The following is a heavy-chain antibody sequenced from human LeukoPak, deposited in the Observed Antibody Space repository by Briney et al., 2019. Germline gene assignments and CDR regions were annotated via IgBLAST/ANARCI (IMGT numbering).Heavy chain of an antibody. J-gene: IGHJ4*02. V-gene: IGHV3-15*07. CDR3: TTGNQYDFWSGYPPFDY. CDR1: GFTFSNAW. D-gene: IGHD3-3*01. CDR2: IKSKTDGGTT. Sequence: GGSLRLSCAASGFTFSNAWMNWVRQAPGRGLEWVGRIKSKTDGGTTDYAAPVKGRFTISRDDSKNTLYLQMNSLKTEDTAVYYCTTGNQYDFWSGYPPFDYWGQGTLVTVSP.